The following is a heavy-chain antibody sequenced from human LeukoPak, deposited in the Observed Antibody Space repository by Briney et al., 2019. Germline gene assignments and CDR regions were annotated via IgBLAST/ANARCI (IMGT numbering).Heavy chain of an antibody. D-gene: IGHD1-7*01. CDR2: IYYSGST. V-gene: IGHV4-59*01. J-gene: IGHJ6*04. Sequence: PSETLSLTCTGSGGSISSYYWSWIRQPPGKGLEWIGYIYYSGSTNYNPSLKRRVTISVDTSKNQFSLKLSSVTAADTAVYYCASSRGTPYYYYYGMDVWGKGTTVTVSS. CDR3: ASSRGTPYYYYYGMDV. CDR1: GGSISSYY.